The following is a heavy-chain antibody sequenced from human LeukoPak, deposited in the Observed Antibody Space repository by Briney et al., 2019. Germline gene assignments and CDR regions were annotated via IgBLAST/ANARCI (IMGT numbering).Heavy chain of an antibody. J-gene: IGHJ5*02. D-gene: IGHD6-6*01. CDR3: TRASAIIAARPHDWFDP. CDR1: GGSISSYY. Sequence: PSETLSLTCTVSGGSISSYYWSWIRQPPGKGLEWIGYIYYSGSTNYNPSLKSRVTMSVDTSRNQFSLKLSSVTAADTAVYYCTRASAIIAARPHDWFDPWGQGTLVTVSS. CDR2: IYYSGST. V-gene: IGHV4-59*12.